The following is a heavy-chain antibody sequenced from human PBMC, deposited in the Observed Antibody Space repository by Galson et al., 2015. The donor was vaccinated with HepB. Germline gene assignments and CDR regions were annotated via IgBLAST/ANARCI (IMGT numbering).Heavy chain of an antibody. D-gene: IGHD3-22*01. Sequence: SLRLSCAASGFTFSGYAMHWVRQAPGKGLESVSSINRNGERTYYQNSVKGRFTISRDYSKNTPFLQMGSLRTEYMAVYYCARARLYSDRPGFRALFNYYYYAMDVWGQGTTVTVSS. CDR1: GFTFSGYA. CDR2: INRNGERT. CDR3: ARARLYSDRPGFRALFNYYYYAMDV. J-gene: IGHJ6*02. V-gene: IGHV3-64*01.